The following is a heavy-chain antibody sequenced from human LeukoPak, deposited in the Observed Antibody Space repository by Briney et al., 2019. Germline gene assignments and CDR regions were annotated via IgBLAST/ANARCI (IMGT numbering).Heavy chain of an antibody. CDR3: ARGGAEIQLWFNY. V-gene: IGHV5-51*01. Sequence: GESLKISCKTSGYNFDNYWIAWVRQMPGKGLEWMGIIYPDDSDVRYSPSFKGQVTISADKSISTAYLQWSSLEASDSAMYYCARGGAEIQLWFNYWGQGTLVTVSS. CDR1: GYNFDNYW. D-gene: IGHD3-22*01. J-gene: IGHJ4*02. CDR2: IYPDDSDV.